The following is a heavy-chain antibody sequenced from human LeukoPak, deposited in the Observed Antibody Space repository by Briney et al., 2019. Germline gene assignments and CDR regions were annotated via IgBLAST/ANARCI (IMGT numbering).Heavy chain of an antibody. CDR2: IIPIFGTA. V-gene: IGHV1-69*01. D-gene: IGHD2-15*01. J-gene: IGHJ1*01. Sequence: SVKVSFKASGGTFISYAISWVRQAPGQGREWMGGIIPIFGTANYAQKFQGRVTITADESTSTAYMELSSLRSEDTAVYYCAMLGYCSGGSCYQTAEYFQHWGQGTLVTVSS. CDR3: AMLGYCSGGSCYQTAEYFQH. CDR1: GGTFISYA.